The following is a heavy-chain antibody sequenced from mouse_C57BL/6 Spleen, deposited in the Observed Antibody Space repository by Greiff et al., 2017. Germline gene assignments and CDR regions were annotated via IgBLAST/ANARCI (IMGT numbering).Heavy chain of an antibody. CDR1: GFTFSDYG. V-gene: IGHV5-17*01. CDR2: ISSGSSTI. Sequence: EVKLVESGGGLVQPGGSLKLSCAASGFTFSDYGMHWVRQAPEKGLEWVAYISSGSSTIYSADTVKGRFTISRYNSKKTLFMQMTSLRSENTAMYYWARRGSSSNFDYWGQGTTLTVSS. J-gene: IGHJ2*01. D-gene: IGHD1-1*01. CDR3: ARRGSSSNFDY.